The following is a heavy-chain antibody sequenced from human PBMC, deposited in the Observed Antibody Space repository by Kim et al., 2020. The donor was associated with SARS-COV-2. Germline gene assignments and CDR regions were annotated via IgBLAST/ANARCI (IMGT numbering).Heavy chain of an antibody. Sequence: GESLKISCQASGYTFANFWVGWVRQRPGKGLEWMATIYPAHSETRYNPSFQGQVTISADRATTTAYLQLSSLKASDTAMYYCATTYCGGGRCSPGTFDVW. CDR3: ATTYCGGGRCSPGTFDV. CDR2: IYPAHSET. J-gene: IGHJ3*01. D-gene: IGHD2-15*01. CDR1: GYTFANFW. V-gene: IGHV5-51*01.